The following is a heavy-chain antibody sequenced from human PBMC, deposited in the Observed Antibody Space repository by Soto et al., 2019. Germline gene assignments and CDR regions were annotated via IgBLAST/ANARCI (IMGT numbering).Heavy chain of an antibody. CDR1: GYPFISYY. V-gene: IGHV1-46*01. Sequence: QVQLMQSGAEVKRPGASVKISCKPSGYPFISYYIHWVRQAPGQGLEWVGLIDPSRGATSYAERFQGRLSITSDKSTATLYINVWSLTSDDTAIYYCATFPRGYWGQGTLVSVSS. J-gene: IGHJ4*02. CDR3: ATFPRGY. CDR2: IDPSRGAT.